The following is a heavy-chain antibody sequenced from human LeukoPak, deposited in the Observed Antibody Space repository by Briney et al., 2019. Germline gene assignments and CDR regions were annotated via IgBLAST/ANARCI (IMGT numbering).Heavy chain of an antibody. CDR3: ASNPVAEDYFDY. Sequence: GGSLRLSCAASGYTVSSNYMSCVRQAPGEGLGWDSVIYSGGRTYYAHSVKGRFTISRDNSKNTLYLQMNSLRAEDTAVYYCASNPVAEDYFDYWGQGTLVTVSS. CDR2: IYSGGRT. V-gene: IGHV3-53*01. D-gene: IGHD6-19*01. CDR1: GYTVSSNY. J-gene: IGHJ4*02.